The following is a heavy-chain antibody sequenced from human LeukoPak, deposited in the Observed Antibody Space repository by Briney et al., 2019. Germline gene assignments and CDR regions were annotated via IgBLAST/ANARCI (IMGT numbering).Heavy chain of an antibody. Sequence: GGSLRLSCTTSGFTFGDSAMSWVRQAPGKGLEWLGFIRSAHYGGTTEYVASARGRFTISRDDSKSIAYLQVNSLKTEDTAVYYCTREVDTRSPYWGQGTLVTVSS. CDR2: IRSAHYGGTT. CDR1: GFTFGDSA. CDR3: TREVDTRSPY. V-gene: IGHV3-49*04. D-gene: IGHD1-26*01. J-gene: IGHJ4*02.